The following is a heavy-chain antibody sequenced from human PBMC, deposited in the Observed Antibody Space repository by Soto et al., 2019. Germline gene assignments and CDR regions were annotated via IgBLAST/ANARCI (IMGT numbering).Heavy chain of an antibody. V-gene: IGHV1-69*13. CDR1: GGTFSSYA. CDR2: IIPIFGTA. J-gene: IGHJ6*02. CDR3: TRDGDFYGMDV. Sequence: AVKVSCKACGGTFSSYAISWVRQAPGQGLEWMGGIIPIFGTANYAQKFQGRVTITADESTSTAYLQMNSLQTEDTAIYYCTRDGDFYGMDVWGQGTTVTVSS. D-gene: IGHD3-3*01.